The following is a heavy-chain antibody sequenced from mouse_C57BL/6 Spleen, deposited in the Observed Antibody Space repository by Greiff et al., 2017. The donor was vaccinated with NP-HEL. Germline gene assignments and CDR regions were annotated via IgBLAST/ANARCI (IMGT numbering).Heavy chain of an antibody. Sequence: QVQLQQSGAELVRPGTSVKVSCKASGYAFTTYLIEWVKQRPGQGLEWIGVINPGSGGTNYNEKFKGKATLTADKSSSTAYMQLSSLTSEDSAVYFCARWDSIDGYFDVWGTGTTVTVSS. D-gene: IGHD2-10*02. CDR2: INPGSGGT. CDR3: ARWDSIDGYFDV. J-gene: IGHJ1*03. V-gene: IGHV1-54*01. CDR1: GYAFTTYL.